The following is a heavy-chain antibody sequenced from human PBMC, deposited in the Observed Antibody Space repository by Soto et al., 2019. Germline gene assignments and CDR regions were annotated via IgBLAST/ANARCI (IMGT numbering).Heavy chain of an antibody. D-gene: IGHD2-15*01. CDR2: IYYSGST. CDR3: ARRYGGTFDY. V-gene: IGHV4-59*08. CDR1: GGSISSYY. Sequence: QVQLQESGPGLVKPSETLSLTCTVSGGSISSYYWSWIRQPPGKGLEWIGYIYYSGSTNYNPSLKTRVTISVDTAKNQFSLKLSSVTAAVTAVYYCARRYGGTFDYWGQGPLVTVSS. J-gene: IGHJ4*02.